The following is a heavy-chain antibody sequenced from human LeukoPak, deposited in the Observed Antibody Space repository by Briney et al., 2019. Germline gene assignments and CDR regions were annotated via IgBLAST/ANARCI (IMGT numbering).Heavy chain of an antibody. V-gene: IGHV3-23*01. CDR2: IGGRDDGT. CDR1: GYLLSNYA. D-gene: IGHD3-9*01. J-gene: IGHJ4*01. CDR3: AKWGDYDILTGYYDSDY. Sequence: PGGSLRLSCAASGYLLSNYAMSWVRQATGKGLEWVSAIGGRDDGTYYAHSVRGRFTVSRDDPKNTLYLQINTLTVEDTTVYYCAKWGDYDILTGYYDSDYWGHGTLVTVSS.